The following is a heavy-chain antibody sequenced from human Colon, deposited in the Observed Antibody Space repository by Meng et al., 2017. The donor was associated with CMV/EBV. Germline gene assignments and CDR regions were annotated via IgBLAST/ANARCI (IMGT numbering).Heavy chain of an antibody. CDR2: ISHDGKNK. J-gene: IGHJ4*02. Sequence: GESLKISCAASGFSFNAYPIHWVRQAPGKGLEWVAIISHDGKNKFYAESVKGRFTISRDNSKNTLYLQMNSLRDEDAAVYYCTREDDISGTSSLAFWGQGTLVTVSS. CDR3: TREDDISGTSSLAF. D-gene: IGHD1/OR15-1a*01. CDR1: GFSFNAYP. V-gene: IGHV3-30*04.